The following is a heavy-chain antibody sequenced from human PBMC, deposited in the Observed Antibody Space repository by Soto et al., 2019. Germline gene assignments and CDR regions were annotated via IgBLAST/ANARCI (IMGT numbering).Heavy chain of an antibody. CDR1: GFTFSNYG. CDR2: IWHDGNNK. J-gene: IGHJ6*02. V-gene: IGHV3-33*01. Sequence: WGSLRLSCAASGFTFSNYGMHWVRQAPGKGLEWVAIIWHDGNNKYYADSVRGRFIISRDNSKNRLYLQMNSLRAEDTAVYYCASDLVGASDSYGLDVWGQGTPVTVSS. D-gene: IGHD1-26*01. CDR3: ASDLVGASDSYGLDV.